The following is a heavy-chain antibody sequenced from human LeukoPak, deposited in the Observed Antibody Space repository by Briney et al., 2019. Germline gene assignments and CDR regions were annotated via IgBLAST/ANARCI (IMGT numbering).Heavy chain of an antibody. CDR3: ARDGYSSSWYVDYYYYMDV. CDR2: ISAYNGNT. CDR1: GYTFTSYG. V-gene: IGHV1-18*01. D-gene: IGHD6-13*01. Sequence: GASVKVSCKASGYTFTSYGISWVRQAPGQGLEWMGWISAYNGNTNYAQKLQGRVTMTTDTSTSTAYMELRSLRSDDTAVYYCARDGYSSSWYVDYYYYMDVWGKGTTVTVSS. J-gene: IGHJ6*03.